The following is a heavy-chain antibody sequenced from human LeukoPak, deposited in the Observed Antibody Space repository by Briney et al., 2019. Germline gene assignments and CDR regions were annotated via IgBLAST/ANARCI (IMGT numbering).Heavy chain of an antibody. CDR3: AMYSSSLPGFDP. J-gene: IGHJ5*02. CDR2: IYYSGST. D-gene: IGHD6-13*01. V-gene: IGHV4-59*01. Sequence: SETLSLTCTVSGGSISSYYWSWIRQPPGKGLEWIGYIYYSGSTNYNPSLKSRVTISVDTSENQFSLKLSSVTAADTAVYCCAMYSSSLPGFDPWGQETLVTVSS. CDR1: GGSISSYY.